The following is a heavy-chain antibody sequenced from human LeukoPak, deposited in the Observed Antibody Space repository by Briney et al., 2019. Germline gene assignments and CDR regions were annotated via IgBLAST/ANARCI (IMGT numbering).Heavy chain of an antibody. V-gene: IGHV5-51*01. D-gene: IGHD2-2*01. J-gene: IGHJ4*02. CDR2: MHPDDADT. CDR1: GYTFNNYW. CDR3: ARRGYDTSWYYYDY. Sequence: GESLKISCKGSGYTFNNYWIGWVRQMPGKGLEWMGVMHPDDADTTYSPSFQGQVTISADESITTAYLQWSSLKATDTAMYYCARRGYDTSWYYYDYWGQGTLVTVSS.